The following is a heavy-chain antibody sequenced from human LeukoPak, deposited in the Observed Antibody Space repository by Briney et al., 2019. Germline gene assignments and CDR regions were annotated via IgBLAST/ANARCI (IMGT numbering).Heavy chain of an antibody. J-gene: IGHJ4*02. Sequence: PSETLSLTCTVSGGXISSYYCSWLRQPPGKGLEWIGYIYYSGSTNYNPSLKSRVTISVDTSKNQFSLKLISVTAADTAVYYCARGPTRYYFDYWGQGTLVTVSS. CDR1: GGXISSYY. CDR3: ARGPTRYYFDY. CDR2: IYYSGST. V-gene: IGHV4-59*01.